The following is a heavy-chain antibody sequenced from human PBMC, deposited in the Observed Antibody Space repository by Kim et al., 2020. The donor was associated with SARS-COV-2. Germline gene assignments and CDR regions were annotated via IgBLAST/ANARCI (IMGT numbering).Heavy chain of an antibody. CDR2: IDPTGGNT. CDR1: GYTFTSSY. D-gene: IGHD3-3*01. J-gene: IGHJ4*02. V-gene: IGHV1-46*01. CDR3: AGADDQYFDY. Sequence: ASVKVSCKASGYTFTSSYLHWVRQAPGQGLEWMGIIDPTGGNTTYAQRFQGRVALTRDPSTNTAYMELSSLRSEDTAVYYCAGADDQYFDYWGQGTLVSVSA.